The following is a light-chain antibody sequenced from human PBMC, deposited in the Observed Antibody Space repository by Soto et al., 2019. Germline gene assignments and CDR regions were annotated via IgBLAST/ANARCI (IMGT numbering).Light chain of an antibody. J-gene: IGKJ2*01. CDR1: QDIRSY. CDR3: QQLNSSPYT. V-gene: IGKV1-9*01. CDR2: AAS. Sequence: MQLTQSPSSLSASEGDRVTITCRASQDIRSYLAWYQQKPGKAPKLLIYAASILQSGVPSRFSGSGYGTEFTLTISSLQPEDFATYYCQQLNSSPYTFGQGTKLEI.